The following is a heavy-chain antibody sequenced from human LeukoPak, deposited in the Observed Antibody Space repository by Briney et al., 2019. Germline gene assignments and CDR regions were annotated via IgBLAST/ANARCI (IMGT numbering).Heavy chain of an antibody. J-gene: IGHJ4*02. D-gene: IGHD3-9*01. CDR1: GFXFSSYG. V-gene: IGHV3-33*01. Sequence: PGGSLRLSCAASGFXFSSYGIHWVRQAPGKGLEWVAAIWYDGSNKHYADSVKGRFTISRDNSKNTLYLQMNSLRAEDTAVYYCARGNYDILTGLDYWGQGTLVTVSS. CDR3: ARGNYDILTGLDY. CDR2: IWYDGSNK.